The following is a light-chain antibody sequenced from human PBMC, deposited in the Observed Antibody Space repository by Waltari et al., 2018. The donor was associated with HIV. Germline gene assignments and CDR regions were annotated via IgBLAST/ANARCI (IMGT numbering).Light chain of an antibody. CDR2: EVS. V-gene: IGLV2-14*01. CDR3: SSYASTSTRV. CDR1: SNDVGGYKY. Sequence: QSALTQPASVSGSPGQSITISCTGTSNDVGGYKYVSWYHQHPGKAPKVMIYEVSNRPSGFSNRFSGSKSGNTASLTISGLQAEDEADYYCSSYASTSTRVFGGGTKLTVL. J-gene: IGLJ3*02.